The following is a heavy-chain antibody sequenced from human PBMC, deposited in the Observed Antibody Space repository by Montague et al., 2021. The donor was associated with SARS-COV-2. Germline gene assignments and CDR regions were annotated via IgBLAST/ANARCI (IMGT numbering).Heavy chain of an antibody. Sequence: SETRSLTCSVSGGSISSSNYYWGWIRQPPGKGLEWIGSIYYGGSTYYNPSLKSRFTIPVDSSKNHFSLNLTPVTAADTAVYYCARHKDVSGWYEDAFDVWGPGTTVIVSS. J-gene: IGHJ3*01. D-gene: IGHD6-19*01. CDR1: GGSISSSNYY. V-gene: IGHV4-39*02. CDR2: IYYGGST. CDR3: ARHKDVSGWYEDAFDV.